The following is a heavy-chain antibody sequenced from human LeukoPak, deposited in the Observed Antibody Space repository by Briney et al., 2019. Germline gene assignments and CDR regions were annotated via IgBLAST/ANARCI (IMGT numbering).Heavy chain of an antibody. D-gene: IGHD4-23*01. J-gene: IGHJ3*02. CDR1: GGSISSSSYY. CDR2: SGST. Sequence: PSETLSLTCTVSGGSISSSSYYWDWIRQPPGKGLEGIGSSGSTYYNTSLKSKVTISLDTTKNQFPPKRSSAAAAHTAVYYCASITVVTLLGAFDIWGQGTMVTVSS. V-gene: IGHV4-39*06. CDR3: ASITVVTLLGAFDI.